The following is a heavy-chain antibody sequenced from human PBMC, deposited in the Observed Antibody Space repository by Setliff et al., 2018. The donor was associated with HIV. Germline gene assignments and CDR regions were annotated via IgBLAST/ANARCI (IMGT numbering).Heavy chain of an antibody. J-gene: IGHJ4*02. CDR2: MYYRGTT. CDR3: VRQGLTMNRGVPAPILYCFDY. V-gene: IGHV4-39*01. D-gene: IGHD3-10*01. CDR1: GGSIISSSYY. Sequence: SETLSLTCTVSGGSIISSSYYWGWIRQPPGKGLEWIGTMYYRGTTYNNPSLKSRVPFSADTSKNQFSLNLNSVTATDTAVYYCVRQGLTMNRGVPAPILYCFDYWGQGILVTVSS.